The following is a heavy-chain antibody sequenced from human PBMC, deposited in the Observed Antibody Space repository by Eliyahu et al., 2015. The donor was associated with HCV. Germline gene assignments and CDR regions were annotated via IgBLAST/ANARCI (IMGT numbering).Heavy chain of an antibody. CDR3: ARHIGAGEGYYYYGMDV. CDR1: GXSXXSSSXY. J-gene: IGHJ6*02. Sequence: QLQLQESGPGLVKPSETLSLTCTVSGXSXXSSSXYWGWIRQPPGKGLGXIGSIYYSGGTYYNPSLKSRVTISVDTSKNQFSRKLSSVTAADTAVYYXARHIGAGEGYYYYGMDVWGQGTTVTVSS. CDR2: IYYSGGT. D-gene: IGHD3-16*01. V-gene: IGHV4-39*01.